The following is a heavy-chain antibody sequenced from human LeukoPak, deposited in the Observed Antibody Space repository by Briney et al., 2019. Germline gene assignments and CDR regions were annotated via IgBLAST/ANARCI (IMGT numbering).Heavy chain of an antibody. CDR1: GFTFSSYG. Sequence: GGSLRLSCAASGFTFSSYGMEWVRQVPGKGLEWVAFILNDGTTKYYADSVKGRFTISRDNSRNTLYMQMNSLRSEDTAVYYCAADLRYSGYEFDYWGQGTLVTVSS. CDR3: AADLRYSGYEFDY. CDR2: ILNDGTTK. D-gene: IGHD5-12*01. V-gene: IGHV3-30*02. J-gene: IGHJ4*02.